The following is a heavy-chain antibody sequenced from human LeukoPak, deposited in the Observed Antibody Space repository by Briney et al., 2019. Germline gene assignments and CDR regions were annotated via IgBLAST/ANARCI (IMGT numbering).Heavy chain of an antibody. Sequence: SETLSLTCTVSGGSISSYYWSWIRQPPGKGLEWIGYIYYSGSTNYNPSLKSRVTISVDTSKNQFSLKLSSVTAADTAVYYCARHLPTYYYDSSGSDYWGQGTLVTVSS. J-gene: IGHJ4*02. CDR2: IYYSGST. V-gene: IGHV4-59*08. D-gene: IGHD3-22*01. CDR1: GGSISSYY. CDR3: ARHLPTYYYDSSGSDY.